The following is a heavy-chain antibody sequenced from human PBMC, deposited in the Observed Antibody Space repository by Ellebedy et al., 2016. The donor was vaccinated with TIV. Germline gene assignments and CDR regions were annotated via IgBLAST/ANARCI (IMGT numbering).Heavy chain of an antibody. V-gene: IGHV3-49*03. CDR2: IRSKAYGGTT. CDR1: GFTFGDYA. J-gene: IGHJ4*02. D-gene: IGHD2-21*02. Sequence: GESLKISXAASGFTFGDYAMSWFRQAPGKGLEWVGFIRSKAYGGTTEYAASVKGRFTISRDDSKSIAYLQMNSLKTEDTAVYYCTRGGGDYPSDYWGQGTLVTVSS. CDR3: TRGGGDYPSDY.